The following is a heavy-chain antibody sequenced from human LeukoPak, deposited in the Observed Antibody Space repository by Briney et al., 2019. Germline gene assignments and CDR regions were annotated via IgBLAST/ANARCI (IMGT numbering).Heavy chain of an antibody. CDR2: IYHSGTT. V-gene: IGHV4-59*01. CDR3: ARDLAAAGPYGMDV. CDR1: GGSITSYY. J-gene: IGHJ6*02. D-gene: IGHD6-13*01. Sequence: SETLSLTCTVSGGSITSYYWSWIRQSPGKGLEWIGYIYHSGTTNYNPSLKSRVTISVDTSKKQFSLRLSSVTAADTAVYYCARDLAAAGPYGMDVWGQGTTVTVSS.